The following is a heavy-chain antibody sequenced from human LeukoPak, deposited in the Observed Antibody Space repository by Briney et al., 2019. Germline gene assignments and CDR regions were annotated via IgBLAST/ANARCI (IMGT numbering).Heavy chain of an antibody. J-gene: IGHJ4*02. CDR3: ARRLSGYYGDY. CDR1: GYSFTSYW. Sequence: GESLKISCKGSGYSFTSYWIGRVRQMPGKGLEWMGTIYPGDSDIRYSPSFQGQVTISADKSISTAYLQWRSLKASDTAMYYCARRLSGYYGDYWGQGTLVTVSS. CDR2: IYPGDSDI. V-gene: IGHV5-51*01. D-gene: IGHD3-22*01.